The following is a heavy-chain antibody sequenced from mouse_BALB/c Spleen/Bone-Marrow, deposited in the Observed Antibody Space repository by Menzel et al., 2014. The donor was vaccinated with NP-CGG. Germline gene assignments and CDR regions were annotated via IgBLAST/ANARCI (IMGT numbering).Heavy chain of an antibody. CDR1: GYTFTTYT. D-gene: IGHD2-1*01. CDR3: ARVYGNYGAMDY. CDR2: INPSSGYT. J-gene: IGHJ4*01. V-gene: IGHV1-4*01. Sequence: QVHLQQPGAELARPGASVKMSCRASGYTFTTYTMHWVKQRPGQGLEWIGYINPSSGYTYYNQKFKDKATLTADKSSSAAYLQLSSLTSEDSAVYYCARVYGNYGAMDYWGQGTSVTVSS.